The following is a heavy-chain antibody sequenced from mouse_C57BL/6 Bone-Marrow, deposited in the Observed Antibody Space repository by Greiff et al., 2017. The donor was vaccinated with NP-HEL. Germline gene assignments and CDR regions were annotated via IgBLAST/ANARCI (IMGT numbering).Heavy chain of an antibody. CDR2: IYPGDGDT. CDR3: ASEALL. J-gene: IGHJ2*01. D-gene: IGHD2-10*01. Sequence: QVQLKQSGPELVKPGASVKISCKASGYAFSSSWMNWVKQRPGKGLEWIGRIYPGDGDTNYKGKFKGKATLTADKSSSTAYMQLSSLTSEDSAVYFCASEALLWGQGTTLTVSS. CDR1: GYAFSSSW. V-gene: IGHV1-82*01.